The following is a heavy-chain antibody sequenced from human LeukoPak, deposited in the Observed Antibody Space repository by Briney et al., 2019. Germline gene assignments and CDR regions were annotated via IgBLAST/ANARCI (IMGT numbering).Heavy chain of an antibody. Sequence: PGRSLRLSCVASGFTFSSYGMHWVRQAPGKGLEWVAVISYDGSNKYYADSVKGRFTISRDNSKNTLYLQMNSLRAEDTAVYYCAKDSGRSSGWSYYYGMDVWGQGTTVTVSS. CDR1: GFTFSSYG. J-gene: IGHJ6*02. CDR2: ISYDGSNK. CDR3: AKDSGRSSGWSYYYGMDV. V-gene: IGHV3-30*18. D-gene: IGHD6-19*01.